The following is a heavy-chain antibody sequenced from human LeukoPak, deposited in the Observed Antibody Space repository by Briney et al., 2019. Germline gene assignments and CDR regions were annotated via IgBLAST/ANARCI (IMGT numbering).Heavy chain of an antibody. CDR1: VFTFSDYY. J-gene: IGHJ4*02. Sequence: GGSLRLSCAASVFTFSDYYMTWIRQAPGKGLEWISHVSHNGGNIHYADSVKGRFTISRDNAKNSLHLQMNTLRAEDTAVYYCARVASGPTAYYFDYWGQGTLVTVYS. D-gene: IGHD3-10*01. CDR3: ARVASGPTAYYFDY. V-gene: IGHV3-11*01. CDR2: VSHNGGNI.